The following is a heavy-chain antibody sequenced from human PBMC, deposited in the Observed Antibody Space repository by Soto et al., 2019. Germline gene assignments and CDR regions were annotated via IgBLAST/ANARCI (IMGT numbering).Heavy chain of an antibody. Sequence: GGSLSLSCGASGFTFSDYPMHWVRQAPGKGLEWVAILSFDGGNRYFADSVKGRFTVSRDNSKNTLYLQMNSLRAEDTAVYYCARVGRAGDSSGWYPLDDYYYYGMDVWGQGTTVTVSS. CDR1: GFTFSDYP. J-gene: IGHJ6*02. CDR2: LSFDGGNR. V-gene: IGHV3-30*03. D-gene: IGHD6-19*01. CDR3: ARVGRAGDSSGWYPLDDYYYYGMDV.